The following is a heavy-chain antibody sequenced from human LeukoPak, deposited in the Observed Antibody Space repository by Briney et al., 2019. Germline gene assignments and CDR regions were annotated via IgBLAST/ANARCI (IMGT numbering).Heavy chain of an antibody. CDR1: GFTVSSNY. Sequence: GGSLRLSCAASGFTVSSNYMSWVRQAPGKGLEWVSVIYSGGSTYYADSVKGRFTISRDNSKNTLYLQMNSLRAEDTAVYYCARKSPGYYGSGSYILGDYWSQGTLVTVSS. D-gene: IGHD3-10*01. CDR2: IYSGGST. J-gene: IGHJ4*02. V-gene: IGHV3-66*02. CDR3: ARKSPGYYGSGSYILGDY.